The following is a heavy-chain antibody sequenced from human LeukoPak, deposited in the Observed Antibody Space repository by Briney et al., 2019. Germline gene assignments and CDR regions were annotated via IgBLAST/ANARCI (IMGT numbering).Heavy chain of an antibody. CDR1: GYTFTGYY. D-gene: IGHD1-26*01. CDR2: INPNSGGT. CDR3: ARDGWSYLDYYYYMDV. Sequence: ASVKVSCKASGYTFTGYYMHWVRQAPGQGLEWMGWINPNSGGTNYAQKFQGRVTMTRDTSISTAYMELSRLRSDDTAVYYCARDGWSYLDYYYYMDVWGKGTTVTISS. J-gene: IGHJ6*03. V-gene: IGHV1-2*02.